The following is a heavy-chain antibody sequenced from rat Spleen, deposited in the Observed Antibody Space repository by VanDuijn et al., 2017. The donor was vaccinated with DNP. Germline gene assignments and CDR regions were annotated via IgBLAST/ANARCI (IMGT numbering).Heavy chain of an antibody. CDR1: GFSFSDYD. D-gene: IGHD1-4*01. CDR3: ARGNYPGINTFDY. J-gene: IGHJ2*01. CDR2: MSPTSRSS. Sequence: EVQLVESGGGLVQPGRSLKLSCAASGFSFSDYDMAWVRQAPTKGLEWVACMSPTSRSSYYRDSVKGRFTVSRDDAKSTLYLQMDSLRSEDTATYYCARGNYPGINTFDYWGQGVMVTVSS. V-gene: IGHV5-25*01.